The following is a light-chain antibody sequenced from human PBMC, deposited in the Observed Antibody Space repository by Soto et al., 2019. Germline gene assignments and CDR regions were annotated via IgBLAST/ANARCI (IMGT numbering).Light chain of an antibody. CDR1: SSDVGGYNY. Sequence: HSALTQPRSVSGSPGQSVTISCTGTSSDVGGYNYVSWYQQHPGKAPKLMIYDVSKRPSGVPDRFSGSKSGNTASLTISGPQLEAEDDYHCCSYAGSYTYVFGTGTKLTVL. V-gene: IGLV2-11*01. J-gene: IGLJ1*01. CDR3: CSYAGSYTYV. CDR2: DVS.